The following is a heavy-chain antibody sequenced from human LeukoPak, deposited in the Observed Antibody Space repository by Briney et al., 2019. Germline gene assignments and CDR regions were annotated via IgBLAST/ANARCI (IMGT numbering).Heavy chain of an antibody. J-gene: IGHJ5*02. V-gene: IGHV4-59*08. D-gene: IGHD3-22*01. Sequence: SETLSLTCTVSGGSISSYYWSWIRQPPGKGLEWIGYIYYSGSTNYNPSLKSRVTISVDTSKNQFSLKLSSVTAADTAVYYCARNLIITGWFDPWRQGTLVTVSS. CDR2: IYYSGST. CDR3: ARNLIITGWFDP. CDR1: GGSISSYY.